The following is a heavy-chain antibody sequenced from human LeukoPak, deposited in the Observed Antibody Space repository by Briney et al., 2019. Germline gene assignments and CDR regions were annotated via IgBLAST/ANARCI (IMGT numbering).Heavy chain of an antibody. D-gene: IGHD4-23*01. V-gene: IGHV4-59*01. CDR1: GGSISSYY. Sequence: SETLSLTCTVSGGSISSYYWSWIRQPPGKGLEWIGYIYYSGSTNYNPSLKSRVTISVDTSKNQSSPKLSSVTAADTAVYYCARDDYGGNSDDAFDIWGQGTMVTVSS. CDR3: ARDDYGGNSDDAFDI. J-gene: IGHJ3*02. CDR2: IYYSGST.